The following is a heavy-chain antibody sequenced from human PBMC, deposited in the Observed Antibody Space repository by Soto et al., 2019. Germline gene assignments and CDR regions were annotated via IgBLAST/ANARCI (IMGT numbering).Heavy chain of an antibody. Sequence: GGSLRLSCAASGFSFSSYSMNWVRQASGEGQGLRRGLVWVSRINSDGRSTTYADSVKGRFTISRDNAKNTLYLQMNSLRAEDTAVYYCARAPEVVNGGFDYWGQGTLVTVS. V-gene: IGHV3-74*01. CDR3: ARAPEVVNGGFDY. CDR1: GFSFSSYS. J-gene: IGHJ4*02. CDR2: INSDGRST. D-gene: IGHD3-16*01.